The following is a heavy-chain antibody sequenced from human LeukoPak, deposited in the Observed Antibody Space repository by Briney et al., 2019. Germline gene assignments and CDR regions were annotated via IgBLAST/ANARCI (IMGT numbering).Heavy chain of an antibody. CDR1: GFPFSSYC. CDR2: ISHDGSKE. Sequence: QTGGSLRLSCEGSGFPFSSYCLNWVRQAPGKGLEWVAVISHDGSKEHYADSVKGRFTISRDNSQKTVSLEMHSLRVEDTAVYFCARSEYFDWLDYWGQGTVVTV. J-gene: IGHJ4*02. D-gene: IGHD3-9*01. CDR3: ARSEYFDWLDY. V-gene: IGHV3-30*04.